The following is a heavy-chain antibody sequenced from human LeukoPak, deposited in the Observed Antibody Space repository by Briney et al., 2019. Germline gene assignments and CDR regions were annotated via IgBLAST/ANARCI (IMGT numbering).Heavy chain of an antibody. J-gene: IGHJ2*01. CDR3: AREEDYSNSGYWYFDL. Sequence: SETLSLTRAVYGRSFSGYYWSWTRQPPGKGLEWIGDINISGSTNYNPSLKSRVTISVDTSKNQFSLRLSSVTAADTAVYYCAREEDYSNSGYWYFDLWGRGTLVTVSS. CDR1: GRSFSGYY. V-gene: IGHV4-34*01. CDR2: INISGST. D-gene: IGHD4-11*01.